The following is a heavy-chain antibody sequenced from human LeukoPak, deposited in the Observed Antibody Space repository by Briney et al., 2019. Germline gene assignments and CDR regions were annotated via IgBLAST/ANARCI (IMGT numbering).Heavy chain of an antibody. J-gene: IGHJ4*02. V-gene: IGHV1-69*04. D-gene: IGHD1-26*01. CDR2: IIPILGIA. CDR3: AREGQWELNAYFDY. CDR1: GGTFSSYA. Sequence: SVKVSCKASGGTFSSYAISWVRQAPGQGLEWMGRIIPILGIANYARKFQGRVTITADKSTSTAYMELSSLRSEDTAVYYCAREGQWELNAYFDYWGQGTLVTVSS.